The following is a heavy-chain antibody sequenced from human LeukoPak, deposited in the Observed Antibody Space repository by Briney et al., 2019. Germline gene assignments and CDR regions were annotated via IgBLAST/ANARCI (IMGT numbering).Heavy chain of an antibody. CDR1: GGSFSGYY. Sequence: PSETLSLTCAVYGGSFSGYYWSWIRQPPGKGLEWIGEINHSGSTNYNPFLKSRVTISVDTSKNQFSLKLSSVTAADTAVYYCARGLRYYDILTGYYLDYYYYGMDVWGQGTTVTVSS. CDR3: ARGLRYYDILTGYYLDYYYYGMDV. V-gene: IGHV4-34*01. D-gene: IGHD3-9*01. CDR2: INHSGST. J-gene: IGHJ6*02.